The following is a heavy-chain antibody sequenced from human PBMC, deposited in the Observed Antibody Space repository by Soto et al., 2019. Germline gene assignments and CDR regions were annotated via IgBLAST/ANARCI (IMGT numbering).Heavy chain of an antibody. CDR1: GGSISSGGYY. D-gene: IGHD5-12*01. Sequence: SETLSLTCTVSGGSISSGGYYWSWIRQHPGKGLEWIGYIYYSGSTYYNPSLKSRVTISVDTSKNQFSLKLSSVTAADTAVYYCASGGGYDLPIDYWGQGTLVTVSS. J-gene: IGHJ4*02. CDR3: ASGGGYDLPIDY. CDR2: IYYSGST. V-gene: IGHV4-31*03.